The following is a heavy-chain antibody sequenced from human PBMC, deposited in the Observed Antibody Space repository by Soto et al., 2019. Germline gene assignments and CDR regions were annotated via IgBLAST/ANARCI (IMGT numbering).Heavy chain of an antibody. J-gene: IGHJ4*02. CDR3: AREPLGARIDS. CDR2: INPATGYT. V-gene: IGHV1-3*01. Sequence: QVQLVQSGAEVKKPGASVKVSCKASGYTFTSYALHWVRQAPGQGLEWMAWINPATGYTKYSQTFQDRVTVTRDTSASTAYMELTRLRSEDTAVYYCAREPLGARIDSWGQGTLVTVSS. CDR1: GYTFTSYA. D-gene: IGHD6-6*01.